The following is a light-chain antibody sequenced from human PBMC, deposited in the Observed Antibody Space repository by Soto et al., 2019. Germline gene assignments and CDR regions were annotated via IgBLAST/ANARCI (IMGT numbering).Light chain of an antibody. V-gene: IGLV1-44*01. CDR3: ATWDDSLNGWV. CDR2: ANK. J-gene: IGLJ3*02. CDR1: SSNIGGNA. Sequence: QSVLTQPPSASGTPGQRVTISCSGSSSNIGGNAVNWYQQLPGTAPNPLMFANKERPSWVPDRFSASKYGTSASLAINGLQSDDEADYYCATWDDSLNGWVFGGGTKRTVL.